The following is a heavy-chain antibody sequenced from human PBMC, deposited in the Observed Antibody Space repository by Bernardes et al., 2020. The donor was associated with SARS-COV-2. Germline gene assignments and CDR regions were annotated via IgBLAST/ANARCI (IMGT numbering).Heavy chain of an antibody. D-gene: IGHD4-17*01. V-gene: IGHV3-23*01. CDR1: GFSFSAYA. CDR2: ISDSGVVT. J-gene: IGHJ3*01. Sequence: GGSLRLSCAASGFSFSAYAMSWVRQAPGKGLEWVSGISDSGVVTYYADSVEGRFTISKDSSKNTLYLQMNSLRAEDTALYYCARAQNFAVTDGYDFWGPGNMVTVSS. CDR3: ARAQNFAVTDGYDF.